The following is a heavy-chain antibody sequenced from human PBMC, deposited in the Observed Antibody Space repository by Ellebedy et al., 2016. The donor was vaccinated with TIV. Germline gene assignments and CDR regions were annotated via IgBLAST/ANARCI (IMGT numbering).Heavy chain of an antibody. CDR1: GFTFSTYW. Sequence: GESLKISCAASGFTFSTYWMGWVRQAPGKGLEWVANIKQDGSEKHYVDSVKGRFTISRDNAKSSLYLQMNSLRLEDTALYYCSSHVDTSMTHWGQGTLVTVSS. J-gene: IGHJ4*02. CDR3: SSHVDTSMTH. V-gene: IGHV3-7*01. D-gene: IGHD5-18*01. CDR2: IKQDGSEK.